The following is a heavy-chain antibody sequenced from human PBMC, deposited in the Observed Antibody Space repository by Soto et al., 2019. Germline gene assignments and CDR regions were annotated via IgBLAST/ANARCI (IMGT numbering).Heavy chain of an antibody. V-gene: IGHV4-34*01. Sequence: QVQLQQWGAGLLKPSETLSLTCAVYGGSFSGYYWSWIRQPPGKGLEWIGEINHSGSTNYNPSLKSRVTISVDTSKHQFSLKLSSVTAADTAVYYCARVQGYCSGGSCFELYYFDYWGQGTLVTVSS. CDR3: ARVQGYCSGGSCFELYYFDY. D-gene: IGHD2-15*01. CDR2: INHSGST. J-gene: IGHJ4*02. CDR1: GGSFSGYY.